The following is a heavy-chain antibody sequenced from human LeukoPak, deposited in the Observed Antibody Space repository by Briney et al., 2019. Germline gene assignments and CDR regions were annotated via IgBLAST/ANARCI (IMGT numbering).Heavy chain of an antibody. D-gene: IGHD3-10*01. CDR2: ISGSGGST. CDR1: GFTFSSYA. J-gene: IGHJ3*02. CDR3: ARVGQRSGSYYYDAFDI. V-gene: IGHV3-23*01. Sequence: SGGSLRLSCAASGFTFSSYAMSWVRQAPGKGLEWVSAISGSGGSTYYADSVKGRFTISRDNSKNTLYLQMNSLRAEDTAVYYCARVGQRSGSYYYDAFDIWGQGTMVTVSS.